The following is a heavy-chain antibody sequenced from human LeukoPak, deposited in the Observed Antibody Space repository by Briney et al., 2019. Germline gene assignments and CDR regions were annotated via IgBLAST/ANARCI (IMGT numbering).Heavy chain of an antibody. V-gene: IGHV3-48*01. CDR3: TRSLEATMGAFDV. CDR2: ISSNSGTI. Sequence: GGSLRLSCAASGVTLTSYTMNWVRQAPGKGLEWVSYISSNSGTIYYADSVKGRFTISRDNAKNSLFLQMNSLRAEDTAVYYCTRSLEATMGAFDVWGQGTMVTVSS. J-gene: IGHJ3*01. D-gene: IGHD5-24*01. CDR1: GVTLTSYT.